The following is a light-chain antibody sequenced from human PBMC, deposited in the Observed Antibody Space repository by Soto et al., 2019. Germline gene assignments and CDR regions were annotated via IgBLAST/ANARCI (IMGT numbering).Light chain of an antibody. CDR3: QQSYNTPLT. CDR2: AAS. CDR1: QSISSY. J-gene: IGKJ3*01. V-gene: IGKV1-39*01. Sequence: DIQMTQSPSSLSASVGDRVTITCRASQSISSYLNWYQQKPGKAPKFLIYAASSLQSGVPSRFSGSGSGTDFTLTISSLQPEDFPTYYCQQSYNTPLTFGPGTKVDIK.